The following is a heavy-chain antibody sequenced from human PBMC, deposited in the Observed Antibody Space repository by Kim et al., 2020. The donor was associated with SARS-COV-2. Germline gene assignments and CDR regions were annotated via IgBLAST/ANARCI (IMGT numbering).Heavy chain of an antibody. CDR1: GYTFTGYY. Sequence: ASVKVSCKASGYTFTGYYMHWVRQAPGQGLEWMGWINPNSGGTNYAQKFQGWVTMTRDTSISTAYMELSRLRSDDTAVYYCARDRSGSYRYNWFDPWGQGTLVTVSS. V-gene: IGHV1-2*04. J-gene: IGHJ5*02. CDR2: INPNSGGT. CDR3: ARDRSGSYRYNWFDP. D-gene: IGHD3-10*01.